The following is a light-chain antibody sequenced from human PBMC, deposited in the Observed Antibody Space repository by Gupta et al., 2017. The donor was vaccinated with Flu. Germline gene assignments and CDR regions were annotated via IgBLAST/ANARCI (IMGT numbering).Light chain of an antibody. J-gene: IGKJ1*01. CDR1: QSVLFTSNNKNY. V-gene: IGKV4-1*01. Sequence: SLGERATINCKSSQSVLFTSNNKNYLAWYQQKPKQPPNLLIYWASTRESGVPDRFSGSGSGTDFTLTISSLQAEDVAVYYCQQYYSTPWTFGQGTKVEIK. CDR2: WAS. CDR3: QQYYSTPWT.